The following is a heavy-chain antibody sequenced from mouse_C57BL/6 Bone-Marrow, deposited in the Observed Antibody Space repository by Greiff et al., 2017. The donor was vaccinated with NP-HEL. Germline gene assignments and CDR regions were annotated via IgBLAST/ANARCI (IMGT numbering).Heavy chain of an antibody. CDR2: INPNNGGT. CDR1: GYTFTDYY. J-gene: IGHJ2*01. Sequence: EVKLQQSGPELVKPGASVKISCKASGYTFTDYYMNWVKQSHGKSLEWIGDINPNNGGTSYNQKFKGKATLTVDKSSSTAYMELRSLTSEDSAVYYCARLWRYDYWGQGTTLTVSS. CDR3: ARLWRYDY. V-gene: IGHV1-26*01. D-gene: IGHD1-1*02.